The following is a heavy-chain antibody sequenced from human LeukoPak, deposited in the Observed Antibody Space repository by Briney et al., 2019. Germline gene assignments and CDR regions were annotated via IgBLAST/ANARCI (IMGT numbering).Heavy chain of an antibody. CDR3: ARIDFWSGYSSDY. J-gene: IGHJ4*02. V-gene: IGHV4-34*01. CDR1: GGSFSGYY. CDR2: INHSGST. Sequence: SETLSLTCAVYGGSFSGYYWSLIRQPPGKGLEWIGEINHSGSTNYNPSLKSRVTISVDTSKNQFSLKLSSVTAADTAVYYCARIDFWSGYSSDYWGQGTLVTVSS. D-gene: IGHD3-3*01.